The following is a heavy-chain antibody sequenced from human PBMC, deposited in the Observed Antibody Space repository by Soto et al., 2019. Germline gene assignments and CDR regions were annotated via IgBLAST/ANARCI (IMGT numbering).Heavy chain of an antibody. D-gene: IGHD3-16*01. Sequence: EVQLVESGGGLVQPGGSLRLSCAASGFTFSTYSMNWVRQAPGKGLEWVSYISSSSSTIYYTDSVKGRFTISRDNAKNSLYLQLNSLRDEDTAVYYCAKGGRTYTHLQAYWGQGTLVTVSS. CDR2: ISSSSSTI. CDR3: AKGGRTYTHLQAY. CDR1: GFTFSTYS. V-gene: IGHV3-48*02. J-gene: IGHJ4*02.